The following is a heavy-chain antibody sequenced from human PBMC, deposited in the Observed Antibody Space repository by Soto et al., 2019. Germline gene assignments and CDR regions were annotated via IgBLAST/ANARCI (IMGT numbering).Heavy chain of an antibody. CDR3: ASGPVVTPFVDY. CDR1: GVSVTSGNYY. CDR2: IYYSGST. V-gene: IGHV4-61*01. J-gene: IGHJ4*02. Sequence: SETLSLTCTVSGVSVTSGNYYWSWIRQPPGKGLEWIGHIYYSGSTNYNPSLTSRVTISVDASKNQFSLKLSSVTAADTAIYSCASGPVVTPFVDYWGQGTLVTVSS. D-gene: IGHD2-21*02.